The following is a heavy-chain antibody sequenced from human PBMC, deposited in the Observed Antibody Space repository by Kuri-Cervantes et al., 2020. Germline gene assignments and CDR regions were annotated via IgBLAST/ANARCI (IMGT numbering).Heavy chain of an antibody. J-gene: IGHJ6*02. CDR1: GFTFSNAW. CDR3: ARWVGGMDV. CDR2: ISQSGSSI. D-gene: IGHD1-26*01. V-gene: IGHV3-11*01. Sequence: GGSLRLSCAASGFTFSNAWMSWVRQAPGKGLEWVSYISQSGSSIYADYVKGRFIISRDNVKDSLHLQMNSLRVEDTAMYYCARWVGGMDVWGQGTTVTVSS.